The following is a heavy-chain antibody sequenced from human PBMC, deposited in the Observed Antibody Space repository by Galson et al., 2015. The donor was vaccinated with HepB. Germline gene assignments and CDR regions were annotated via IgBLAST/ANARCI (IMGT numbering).Heavy chain of an antibody. CDR3: ARVEDYGDYAAGY. CDR1: GFTFSSYA. D-gene: IGHD4-17*01. J-gene: IGHJ4*02. V-gene: IGHV3-30-3*01. CDR2: ISYDGSNK. Sequence: SLRLSCAASGFTFSSYAMHWVRQAPGKGLEWVAVISYDGSNKYYADSVKGRFTISRDNSKNTLYLQMNSLRAEDTAVYYCARVEDYGDYAAGYWGQGTLVTVSS.